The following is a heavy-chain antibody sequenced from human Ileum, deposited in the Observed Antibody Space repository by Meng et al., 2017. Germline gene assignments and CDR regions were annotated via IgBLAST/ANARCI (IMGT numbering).Heavy chain of an antibody. Sequence: ASVKVSCKASGYTFTGHYMHWVRQAPGQGLEWMGRINPNSGDTNYAQKFQGRVTMTRDTSISTAYMELSSLKSDDTAVYYCARTLSGILGIGYWGQGTLVTVSS. J-gene: IGHJ4*02. D-gene: IGHD3-3*01. V-gene: IGHV1-2*06. CDR1: GYTFTGHY. CDR2: INPNSGDT. CDR3: ARTLSGILGIGY.